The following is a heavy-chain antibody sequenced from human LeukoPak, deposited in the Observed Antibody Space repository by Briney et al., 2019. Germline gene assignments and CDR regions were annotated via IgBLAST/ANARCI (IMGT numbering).Heavy chain of an antibody. J-gene: IGHJ4*02. Sequence: GGSLRLSCAASGFTFSSYAMSWVRQAPGKGLEWVSVISDSGTGTYYADSVKGRFTISRDNSRYTLYLQMNSLRAEDTAVYFCAKHRESFGDSCLDDFWGQGTLVTVSS. CDR2: ISDSGTGT. D-gene: IGHD4-17*01. CDR3: AKHRESFGDSCLDDF. CDR1: GFTFSSYA. V-gene: IGHV3-23*01.